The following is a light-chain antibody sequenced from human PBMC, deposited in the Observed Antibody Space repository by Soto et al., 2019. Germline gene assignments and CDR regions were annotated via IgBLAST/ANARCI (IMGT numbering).Light chain of an antibody. CDR3: QQYGSSPPT. V-gene: IGKV3-20*01. CDR2: GAS. Sequence: EIVLTQSPGTLSLSPGERATLSCRASQRISNSYLAWYQQKAGQAPRLLIYGASSRATGIPDRFSGSASGTDFTLTITRLAPEDFAVYFCQQYGSSPPTFSQGTKVDIK. J-gene: IGKJ1*01. CDR1: QRISNSY.